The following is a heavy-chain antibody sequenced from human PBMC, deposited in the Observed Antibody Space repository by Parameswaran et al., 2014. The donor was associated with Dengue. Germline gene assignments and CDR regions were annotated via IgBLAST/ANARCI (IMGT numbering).Heavy chain of an antibody. V-gene: IGHV4-39*01. CDR3: ARLRGGVIHY. CDR2: IYYSGST. Sequence: IRQPPGKGLEWIGSIYYSGSTYYNPSLKSRVTISVDTSKNQFSLKLSSVTAADTAVYYCARLRGGVIHYWGQGTLVTVSS. J-gene: IGHJ4*02. D-gene: IGHD3-16*02.